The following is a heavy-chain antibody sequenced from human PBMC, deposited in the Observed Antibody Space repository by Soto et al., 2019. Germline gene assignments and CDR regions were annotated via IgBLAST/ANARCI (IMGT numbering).Heavy chain of an antibody. D-gene: IGHD5-12*01. Sequence: ASVKVSCKASGYTFFTYYISWVLQAPVQGLEWMGWISTYSGDTKYAQKFQGRVTMTTDTSTTTAYLELRSLRSDDTAVYYCARHHGPTTSENWFDPWGQGTLVTVSS. CDR3: ARHHGPTTSENWFDP. CDR1: GYTFFTYY. V-gene: IGHV1-18*01. CDR2: ISTYSGDT. J-gene: IGHJ5*02.